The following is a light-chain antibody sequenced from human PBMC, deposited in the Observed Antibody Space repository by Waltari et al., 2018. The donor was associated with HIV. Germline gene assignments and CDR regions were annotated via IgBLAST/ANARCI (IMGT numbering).Light chain of an antibody. V-gene: IGLV2-14*01. CDR3: TSHTLTRILL. CDR1: SLDIGLSDF. J-gene: IGLJ3*02. Sequence: QSALTQPASMSGSPGQSLTISCPGSSLDIGLSDFVSWYKHLPNTAPQLMIYGVDRRPPGITSRFSASKSGDVASLTISGLQAEDEADYYCTSHTLTRILLFGGGTRLTVL. CDR2: GVD.